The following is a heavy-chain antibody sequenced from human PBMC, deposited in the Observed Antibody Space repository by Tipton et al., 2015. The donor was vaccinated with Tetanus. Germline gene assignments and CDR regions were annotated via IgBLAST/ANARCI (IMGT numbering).Heavy chain of an antibody. V-gene: IGHV3-23*01. J-gene: IGHJ6*02. D-gene: IGHD3-10*01. CDR1: AITFSTYA. Sequence: SLRLSCVDSAITFSTYAMSWDRQAPGQGLEWVSGISSSGGYTYYADSVKSRFTISRDNSKNTLFLQMNSLRAEDTAVYFCENMATYFYHGRDGWGQGTTVTVSS. CDR2: ISSSGGYT. CDR3: ENMATYFYHGRDG.